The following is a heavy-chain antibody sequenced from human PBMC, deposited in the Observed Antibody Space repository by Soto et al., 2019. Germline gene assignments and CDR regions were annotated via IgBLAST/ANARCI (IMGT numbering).Heavy chain of an antibody. CDR2: IKEDGSEI. CDR1: GFSFRNYW. Sequence: DVQLVESGGALVQPGGSLRLSCVGTGFSFRNYWMSWVRQAPGKGLEGVANIKEDGSEIYYVDSVRGRFTMSRDNARNSIFLQMSSLRVEDTAVYYCATDSADGFGYWGRGTRVTVSS. J-gene: IGHJ4*02. CDR3: ATDSADGFGY. D-gene: IGHD3-10*01. V-gene: IGHV3-7*04.